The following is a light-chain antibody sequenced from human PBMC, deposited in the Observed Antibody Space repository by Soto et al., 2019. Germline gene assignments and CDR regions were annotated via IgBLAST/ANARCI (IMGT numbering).Light chain of an antibody. V-gene: IGKV3-20*01. CDR1: QSIASSY. J-gene: IGKJ4*01. Sequence: EIVLTQSPGTLSLSPGERATLSCRASQSIASSYLAWYQQRPGQPPRLLLYRTFNRATGIPDRFSGGGSGTDFTLTISSLEPEDSAVYFCQQFSSSPLTFGVGTKVEI. CDR2: RTF. CDR3: QQFSSSPLT.